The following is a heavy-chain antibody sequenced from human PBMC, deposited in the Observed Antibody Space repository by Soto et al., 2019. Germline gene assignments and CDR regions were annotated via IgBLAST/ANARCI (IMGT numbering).Heavy chain of an antibody. CDR1: GFTFDDYT. D-gene: IGHD1-1*01. CDR3: AKDYQYRQLGGGMDV. Sequence: EVQLVESGGVVVQPGGSLRLSCAASGFTFDDYTMHWVRQAPGKGLEWVSLISWDGGSTYYEDSVKGRFTISRDNSKNSLYLQMNSLRTEDTALYYCAKDYQYRQLGGGMDVWGQGTTVTVSS. V-gene: IGHV3-43*01. CDR2: ISWDGGST. J-gene: IGHJ6*02.